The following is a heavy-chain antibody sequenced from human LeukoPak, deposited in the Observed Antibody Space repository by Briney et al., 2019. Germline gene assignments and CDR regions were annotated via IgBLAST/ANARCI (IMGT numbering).Heavy chain of an antibody. J-gene: IGHJ2*01. CDR3: ATDFPYGVWYFDL. D-gene: IGHD4-17*01. V-gene: IGHV4-30-2*01. CDR1: GGSISSGGYY. CDR2: IYHSGST. Sequence: PSQTLSLTCTVSGGSISSGGYYWSWIRQPPGKGLEWIGYIYHSGSTYYNPSLKSRVTISVDRSKNQFSLKLSSVTAADTAVYYCATDFPYGVWYFDLWGRGTLVTVSS.